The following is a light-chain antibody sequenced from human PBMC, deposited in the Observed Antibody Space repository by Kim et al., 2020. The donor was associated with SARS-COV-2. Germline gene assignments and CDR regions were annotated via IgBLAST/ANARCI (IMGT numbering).Light chain of an antibody. Sequence: EIVLTQSPGTLSLSPGERATLSCRASQSVSSSYLAWYQQKPGQAPRLLIYGASSRATGIPDRFSGSGSETDFTLTITRLEAEDFAVYYCQQYGSSPPTFGQGTKLEI. V-gene: IGKV3-20*01. CDR3: QQYGSSPPT. J-gene: IGKJ2*01. CDR2: GAS. CDR1: QSVSSSY.